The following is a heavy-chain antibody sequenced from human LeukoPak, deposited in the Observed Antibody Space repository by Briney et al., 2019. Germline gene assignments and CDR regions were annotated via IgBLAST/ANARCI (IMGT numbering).Heavy chain of an antibody. D-gene: IGHD3-10*01. Sequence: GGSLRLSCAASGFTFRHYWMNWVRQASGKGLEWVANIKPDGSEKRYADSVKGRFTISRDNAENSLYLQMNSLRAEDTAVYYCARARRRGYGSGSYRPTLYYFDYWGQGTLVTVSS. CDR3: ARARRRGYGSGSYRPTLYYFDY. CDR1: GFTFRHYW. CDR2: IKPDGSEK. V-gene: IGHV3-7*01. J-gene: IGHJ4*02.